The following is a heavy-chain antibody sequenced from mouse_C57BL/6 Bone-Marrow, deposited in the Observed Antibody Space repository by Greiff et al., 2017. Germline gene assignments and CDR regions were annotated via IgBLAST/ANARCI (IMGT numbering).Heavy chain of an antibody. Sequence: EVKLVESGPGLVKPSQSLSLTCSVTGYSITSGYYWNWIRQFPGNKLEWMGYISYDGSNNYNPSLKNRISITRDTSKNQFFLKLNSVTTEDTATYYCAVYYGSRGFDYWGQGTTLTVSS. CDR1: GYSITSGYY. CDR3: AVYYGSRGFDY. V-gene: IGHV3-6*01. CDR2: ISYDGSN. J-gene: IGHJ2*01. D-gene: IGHD1-1*01.